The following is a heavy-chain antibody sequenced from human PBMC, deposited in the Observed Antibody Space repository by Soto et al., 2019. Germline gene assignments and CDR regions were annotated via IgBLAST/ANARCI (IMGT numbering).Heavy chain of an antibody. CDR2: ISGSGIGT. V-gene: IGHV3-23*01. Sequence: EVQLLESGGGLVQPGGSLRLSCAASGFTFDSSAMSWVRQAPGKGLEWVSAISGSGIGTYYADSVKGRFTISRDNSMKTLSLQMSSLRAEDTATYFCAKGSASSRPYYFDSWGQGTLVTVSS. CDR1: GFTFDSSA. CDR3: AKGSASSRPYYFDS. J-gene: IGHJ4*02.